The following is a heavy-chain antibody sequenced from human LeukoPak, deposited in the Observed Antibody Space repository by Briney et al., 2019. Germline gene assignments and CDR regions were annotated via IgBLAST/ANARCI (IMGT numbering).Heavy chain of an antibody. CDR3: ARDPFRIVVVPAPTIPDDY. J-gene: IGHJ4*02. V-gene: IGHV1-2*02. CDR2: INPNSGGT. D-gene: IGHD2-2*01. CDR1: GYTFTGYY. Sequence: ASVKVSCKASGYTFTGYYMHWVRQAPGQGLEWMGLINPNSGGTNYAQKFQGRVTMTRDTSISTAYMALSRLRSDDTAVYYCARDPFRIVVVPAPTIPDDYWGQGTLVTVSS.